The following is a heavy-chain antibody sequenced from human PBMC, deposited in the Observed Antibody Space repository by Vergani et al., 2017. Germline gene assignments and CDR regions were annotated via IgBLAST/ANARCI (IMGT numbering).Heavy chain of an antibody. CDR2: ISWNSGAV. J-gene: IGHJ3*01. V-gene: IGHV3-9*01. Sequence: EVDLVEPGGGLAQPGGSLRLSCEASGITFWKFGMHWVRQGPGKGLEWVSGISWNSGAVDYADSVRGRFTISRDNAKNSLFLEMNSLRFEDTAVYFCTKGSVYYHDSAGHGYDPYTGFDLWGQGTLVTVSS. CDR3: TKGSVYYHDSAGHGYDPYTGFDL. D-gene: IGHD5-12*01. CDR1: GITFWKFG.